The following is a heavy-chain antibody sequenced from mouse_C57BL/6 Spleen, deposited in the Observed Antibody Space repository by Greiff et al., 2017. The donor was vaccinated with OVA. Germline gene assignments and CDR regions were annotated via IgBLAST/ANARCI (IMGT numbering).Heavy chain of an antibody. CDR2: IRNKANNHAT. V-gene: IGHV6-6*01. Sequence: EVQVVESGGGLVQPGGSMKLSCAASGFTFSDAWMDWVRQSPEKGLEWVAEIRNKANNHATYYAESVKGRFTISRDDSKSSVYLQMNSLRAEDTGIYYCTSYDYRGFDYWGQGTTLTVSS. J-gene: IGHJ2*01. CDR3: TSYDYRGFDY. D-gene: IGHD2-4*01. CDR1: GFTFSDAW.